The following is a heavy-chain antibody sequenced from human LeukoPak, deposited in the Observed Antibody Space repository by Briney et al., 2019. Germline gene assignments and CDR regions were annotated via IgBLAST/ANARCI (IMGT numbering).Heavy chain of an antibody. V-gene: IGHV1-18*01. CDR1: GYTFTSYG. D-gene: IGHD6-6*01. Sequence: ASVKVSCKASGYTFTSYGISWVRQAPGQGLEWMGWISAYNGNTNYAQKLQGRVTMTTDTSTSTAYMELSSLRSEDTAVYYCARQILAARHWFDPWGQGTLVTVSS. CDR3: ARQILAARHWFDP. CDR2: ISAYNGNT. J-gene: IGHJ5*02.